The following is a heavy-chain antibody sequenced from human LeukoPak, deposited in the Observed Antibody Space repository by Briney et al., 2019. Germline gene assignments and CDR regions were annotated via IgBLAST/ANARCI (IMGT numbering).Heavy chain of an antibody. CDR2: ISSNGGST. V-gene: IGHV3-64*01. Sequence: PGGSLRLSCAASGFTFSSYAMHWVRQAPGKGLEYVSAISSNGGSTYYANSVKGRFTISRDNSKNTLYLQMGSLRAEDMAVYYCARAASRYYCDSSGYYFDYWGQGTLVTVSS. CDR3: ARAASRYYCDSSGYYFDY. D-gene: IGHD3-22*01. J-gene: IGHJ4*02. CDR1: GFTFSSYA.